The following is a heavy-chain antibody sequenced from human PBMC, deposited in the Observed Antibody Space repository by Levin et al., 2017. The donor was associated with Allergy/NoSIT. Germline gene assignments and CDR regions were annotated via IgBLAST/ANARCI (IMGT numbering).Heavy chain of an antibody. D-gene: IGHD6-19*01. Sequence: EASVKVSCKASGGTFSSYAISWVRQAPGQGLEWMGGIIPIFGTANYAQKFQGRVTITADESTSTAYMELSSLRSEDTAVYYCARAIPSGWYFIDYWGQGTLVTVSS. CDR3: ARAIPSGWYFIDY. J-gene: IGHJ4*02. V-gene: IGHV1-69*13. CDR1: GGTFSSYA. CDR2: IIPIFGTA.